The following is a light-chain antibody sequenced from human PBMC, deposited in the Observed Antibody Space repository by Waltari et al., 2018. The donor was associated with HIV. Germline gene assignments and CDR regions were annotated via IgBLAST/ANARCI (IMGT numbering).Light chain of an antibody. V-gene: IGLV1-44*01. Sequence: QSVLTQPPSASGTPGPRVSISCPGRRSNIGSNAANWYHQPPGPAPKLPIYSNNQRPSGVPDRFSGSKSGTSASRAISGLQSEDEADYYCAAWDDSLNGYYVFGTGTKVTVL. J-gene: IGLJ1*01. CDR2: SNN. CDR3: AAWDDSLNGYYV. CDR1: RSNIGSNA.